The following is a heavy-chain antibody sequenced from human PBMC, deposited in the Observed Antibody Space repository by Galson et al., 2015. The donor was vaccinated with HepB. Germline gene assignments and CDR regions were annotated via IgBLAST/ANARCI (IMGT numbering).Heavy chain of an antibody. V-gene: IGHV3-33*01. D-gene: IGHD1-1*01. CDR2: IWFDGSSK. CDR1: GFTFSNYG. Sequence: SLRLSCAASGFTFSNYGMHWVRQAPGKGLEWVAGIWFDGSSKFYVDSVKGRFTISRDNFKNTLYLQMSRLRAEDTAVYYCARIPTRTSTTYYYYHMDVWGQGTAVTVS. J-gene: IGHJ6*02. CDR3: ARIPTRTSTTYYYYHMDV.